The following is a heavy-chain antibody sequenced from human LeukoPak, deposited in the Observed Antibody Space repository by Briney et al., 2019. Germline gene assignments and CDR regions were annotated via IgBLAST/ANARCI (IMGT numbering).Heavy chain of an antibody. V-gene: IGHV4-61*01. D-gene: IGHD1-26*01. CDR3: ARGGNAFDI. CDR2: IYYSGST. Sequence: PSETLSLTCTVSGGSVSSGSYYWSWIRQPPGKGLEWIGYIYYSGSTDYNPSLKSRLTISVDTSKNQFSLKLSSATAADTAVYYCARGGNAFDIWGQGTMVTVSS. J-gene: IGHJ3*02. CDR1: GGSVSSGSYY.